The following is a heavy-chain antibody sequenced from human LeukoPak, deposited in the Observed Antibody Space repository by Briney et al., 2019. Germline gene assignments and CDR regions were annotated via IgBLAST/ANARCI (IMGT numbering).Heavy chain of an antibody. CDR3: ARDRAYYYDSSAGWFDP. CDR1: GGSISSGSYY. J-gene: IGHJ5*02. Sequence: SETLSLTCTVSGGSISSGSYYWSWIRQPAGKGLEWIGRIYTSGSTNYNPSLKSRVTMSVDTSKNQFSLKLSSVTAADTAVYYCARDRAYYYDSSAGWFDPWGQGTLVTVSS. D-gene: IGHD3-22*01. V-gene: IGHV4-61*02. CDR2: IYTSGST.